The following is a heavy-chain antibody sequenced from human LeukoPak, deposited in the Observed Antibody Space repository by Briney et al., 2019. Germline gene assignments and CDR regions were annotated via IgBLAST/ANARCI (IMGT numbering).Heavy chain of an antibody. CDR3: AKSYASGSFYDY. Sequence: GGTLRLSCAASGFTFSSYGMSWVRQTPGKGLEWVSRVSASGGRTYYADSVKGRFTISRDNSKNTMSLQMNNLRVDDTAVYYCAKSYASGSFYDYWGQGTLVTVSS. CDR1: GFTFSSYG. J-gene: IGHJ4*02. CDR2: VSASGGRT. D-gene: IGHD3-10*01. V-gene: IGHV3-23*01.